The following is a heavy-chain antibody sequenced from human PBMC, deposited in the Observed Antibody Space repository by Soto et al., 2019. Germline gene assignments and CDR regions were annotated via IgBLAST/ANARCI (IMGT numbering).Heavy chain of an antibody. V-gene: IGHV4-39*01. CDR3: ARPYYDFWTSYYT. Sequence: KPSETLSLTCTVSGGSIRNSGYYWGWIRQPPGKGLEWIGSIYYSGSTYYNPSLKSRVTISVDTSKNQFSLKLNSVTAADTAVYYCARPYYDFWTSYYTWGQGTLVTVSS. CDR2: IYYSGST. D-gene: IGHD3-3*01. CDR1: GGSIRNSGYY. J-gene: IGHJ5*02.